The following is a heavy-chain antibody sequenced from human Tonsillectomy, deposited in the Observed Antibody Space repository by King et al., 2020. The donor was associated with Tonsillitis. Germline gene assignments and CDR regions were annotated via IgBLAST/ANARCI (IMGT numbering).Heavy chain of an antibody. D-gene: IGHD4-17*01. V-gene: IGHV3-30*04. CDR2: ISYDGSNK. CDR1: GFTFSSYA. Sequence: QLVQSGGGVVQPGRSLRLSCAASGFTFSSYAMHWVRQAPGKGLEWVAVISYDGSNKYYADSVKGRFTISRDNSKNTLYLQMNRLRAEDTAVYYCARDLYGDLDYWGQGTLVTVSS. CDR3: ARDLYGDLDY. J-gene: IGHJ4*02.